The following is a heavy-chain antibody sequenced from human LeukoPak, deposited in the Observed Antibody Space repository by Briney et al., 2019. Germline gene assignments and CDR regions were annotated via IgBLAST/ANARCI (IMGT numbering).Heavy chain of an antibody. D-gene: IGHD2-2*01. CDR3: ARAHAGRAFDI. Sequence: SETLSLTCTVSGGSISSGGYYWSWVRQPPGKGLEWIGYIYHSGSTYYNPSLKGRVTISVDRSKNQFSLKLSSVTAADTAVYYCARAHAGRAFDIWGQGTMVTVSS. V-gene: IGHV4-30-2*01. CDR2: IYHSGST. CDR1: GGSISSGGYY. J-gene: IGHJ3*02.